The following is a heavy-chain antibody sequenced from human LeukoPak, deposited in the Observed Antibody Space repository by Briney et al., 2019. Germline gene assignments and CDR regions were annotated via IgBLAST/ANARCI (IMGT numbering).Heavy chain of an antibody. J-gene: IGHJ3*01. D-gene: IGHD3-16*02. Sequence: SETLSLTCTVSGGSISSYYRSWIRQPPGKGLEWIGCIYYSGSTIYNPSLKSRVTISVDTSKNQFSLRLSSVTAADTAVYYCARSGYGYQKGAFDFWGQGTMVTVSS. V-gene: IGHV4-59*01. CDR2: IYYSGST. CDR1: GGSISSYY. CDR3: ARSGYGYQKGAFDF.